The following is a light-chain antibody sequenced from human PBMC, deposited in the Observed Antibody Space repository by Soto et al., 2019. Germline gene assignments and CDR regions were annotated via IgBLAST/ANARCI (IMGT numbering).Light chain of an antibody. CDR3: QKYNSAPWT. Sequence: DIQMTQSPASRSASVGDRVIITCRASQGINNYLVWYQQKPGRVPKVLIYDASTLQSGVPSRFSGSGSGTDFTLTISSLQPEDVATYYCQKYNSAPWTFGQGTKVEIK. J-gene: IGKJ1*01. CDR1: QGINNY. CDR2: DAS. V-gene: IGKV1-27*01.